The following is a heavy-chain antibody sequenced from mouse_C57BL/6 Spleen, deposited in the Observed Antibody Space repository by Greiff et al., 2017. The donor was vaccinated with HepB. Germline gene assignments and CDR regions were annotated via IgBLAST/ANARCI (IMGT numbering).Heavy chain of an antibody. D-gene: IGHD1-2*01. CDR3: ASPSTTAPEDYAMDY. Sequence: QVQLKESGPGLVQPSQSLSITCTVSGFSLTSYGVHWVRQSPGKGLEWLGVIWSGGSTDYNAAFISRLSISKDNSKSQVFFKMNSLQADDTAIYYCASPSTTAPEDYAMDYWGQGTSVTVSS. CDR1: GFSLTSYG. J-gene: IGHJ4*01. CDR2: IWSGGST. V-gene: IGHV2-2*01.